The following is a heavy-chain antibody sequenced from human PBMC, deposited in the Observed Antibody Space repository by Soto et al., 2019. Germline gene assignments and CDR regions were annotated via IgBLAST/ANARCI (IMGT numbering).Heavy chain of an antibody. CDR3: ARSTFGGVIATNFDY. CDR2: IYYSGST. CDR1: GGSISSYY. Sequence: SETLSLTCTVSGGSISSYYWSWIRQPPGKGLEWIGYIYYSGSTNYNPSLKSRVTISVDTSKNQFSLELSSVTAADTAVYYCARSTFGGVIATNFDYWGQGTLVTVSS. J-gene: IGHJ4*02. D-gene: IGHD3-16*02. V-gene: IGHV4-59*01.